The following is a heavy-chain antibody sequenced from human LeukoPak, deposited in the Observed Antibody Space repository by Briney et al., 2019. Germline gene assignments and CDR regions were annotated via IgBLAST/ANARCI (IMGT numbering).Heavy chain of an antibody. CDR3: ARGPSITMVRGGQWYYYMDV. J-gene: IGHJ6*03. Sequence: GASVKVSCKASGYPFISYYIHWVRQAPGQGLEWMGMINPNGGGTSYGQKFQGRVTMTTDTSTSTVYMELSSLRSEDTAVYYCARGPSITMVRGGQWYYYMDVWGKGTTVTISS. CDR2: INPNGGGT. V-gene: IGHV1-46*01. CDR1: GYPFISYY. D-gene: IGHD3-10*01.